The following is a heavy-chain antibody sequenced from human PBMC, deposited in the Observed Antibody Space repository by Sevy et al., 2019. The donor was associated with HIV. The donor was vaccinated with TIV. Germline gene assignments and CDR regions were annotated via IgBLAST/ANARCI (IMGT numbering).Heavy chain of an antibody. Sequence: SGPTLVKPTQTLTLTCTFSGFSLSTSGVGVGWIRQPPGKALEWLAVIYWNDDKRYSPSLKSRLTITKDTSKNQVVLTTTNMDPVDTATYYCAHRRRPYCGGDCYLSAYYFDYWGQGTLVTVSS. CDR2: IYWNDDK. J-gene: IGHJ4*02. D-gene: IGHD2-21*02. V-gene: IGHV2-5*01. CDR3: AHRRRPYCGGDCYLSAYYFDY. CDR1: GFSLSTSGVG.